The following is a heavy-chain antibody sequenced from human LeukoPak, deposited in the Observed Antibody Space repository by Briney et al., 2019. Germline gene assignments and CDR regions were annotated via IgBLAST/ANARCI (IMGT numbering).Heavy chain of an antibody. V-gene: IGHV4-34*01. J-gene: IGHJ5*02. Sequence: PSETLSLTCAVYGGSFSGYYWSWIRQPPGKGLEWIGEINHSGSTNYNPSLKSRVTISVDTSKNQFSLKLSSVTAADTAVYYCAREDTAMVSAGDWFDPWGQGTLVTVSS. D-gene: IGHD5-18*01. CDR1: GGSFSGYY. CDR3: AREDTAMVSAGDWFDP. CDR2: INHSGST.